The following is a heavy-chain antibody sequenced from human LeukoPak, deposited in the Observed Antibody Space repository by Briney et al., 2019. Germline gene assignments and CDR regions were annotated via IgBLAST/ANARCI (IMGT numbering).Heavy chain of an antibody. CDR2: IYPGDSDT. D-gene: IGHD6-13*01. Sequence: GESLKISCKGSGYSFTSYWIGWVRQMPGKGLEWMGIIYPGDSDTRYSPSFQGQVTISADKSINTAYLQWSSLKASDTAIYYCARQGYSTTWLIDYWGQGTLVTVSS. CDR1: GYSFTSYW. V-gene: IGHV5-51*01. J-gene: IGHJ4*02. CDR3: ARQGYSTTWLIDY.